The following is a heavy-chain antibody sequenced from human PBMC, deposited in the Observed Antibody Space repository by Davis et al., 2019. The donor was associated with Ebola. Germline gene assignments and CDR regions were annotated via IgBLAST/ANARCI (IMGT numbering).Heavy chain of an antibody. CDR3: ARDRFRAAGTLDV. D-gene: IGHD6-13*01. J-gene: IGHJ6*04. Sequence: PGGSLRLSCXXXXXTFSSYSMXXVRQAPGKGLGXVSYISSSSSTIYYADSVKGRFTISRDNAKNSLYLQMNSLRAENTAVYYCARDRFRAAGTLDVWGKGTTVTVSS. CDR2: ISSSSSTI. V-gene: IGHV3-48*01. CDR1: XXTFSSYS.